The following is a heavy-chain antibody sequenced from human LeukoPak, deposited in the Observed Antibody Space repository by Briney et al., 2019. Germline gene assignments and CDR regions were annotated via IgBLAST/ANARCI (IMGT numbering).Heavy chain of an antibody. CDR2: INPSGGST. Sequence: ASVKVSCKASGYTFTSYYMHWVRQAPGQGLEWMGIINPSGGSTSYAQKFQGRVTMTRDTSTSTVYMELSSLRSEDTAVYCCARDHYYDSSGYYNWFDPWGQGTLVTVSS. V-gene: IGHV1-46*01. J-gene: IGHJ5*02. CDR3: ARDHYYDSSGYYNWFDP. D-gene: IGHD3-22*01. CDR1: GYTFTSYY.